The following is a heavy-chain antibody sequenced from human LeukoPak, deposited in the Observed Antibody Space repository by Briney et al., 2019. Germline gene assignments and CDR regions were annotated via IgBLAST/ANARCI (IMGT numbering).Heavy chain of an antibody. D-gene: IGHD1-26*01. CDR3: AKDQSGSYYAEYFQH. J-gene: IGHJ1*01. Sequence: GALRLSCAASGNYWMHWVRQVPGKGLVWVSHINSDGSWTSYADSVKGRFTISRDNSKNTLYLQMNSLRAEDTAVYYCAKDQSGSYYAEYFQHWGQGTLVTVSS. V-gene: IGHV3-74*01. CDR1: GNYW. CDR2: INSDGSWT.